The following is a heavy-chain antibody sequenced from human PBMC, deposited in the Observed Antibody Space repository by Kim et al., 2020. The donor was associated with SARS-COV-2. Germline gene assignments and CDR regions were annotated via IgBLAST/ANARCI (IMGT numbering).Heavy chain of an antibody. V-gene: IGHV4-61*08. CDR3: ARGSYGYDH. Sequence: SETLSLTCTVSGGSVRSVASSWTCIRQPPGKGLEWIGYIYYSGSTNYNPSLKSRVTISADTSKTQFSLKLDSVTAADTAVYYCARGSYGYDHWGQGTLVTVSS. J-gene: IGHJ4*02. CDR2: IYYSGST. D-gene: IGHD5-18*01. CDR1: GGSVRSVASS.